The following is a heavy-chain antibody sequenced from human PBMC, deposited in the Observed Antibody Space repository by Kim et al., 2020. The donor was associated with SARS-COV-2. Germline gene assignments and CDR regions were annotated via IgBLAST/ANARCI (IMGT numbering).Heavy chain of an antibody. CDR1: GFTFTSYA. V-gene: IGHV3-30*14. CDR2: ISYDGNNK. D-gene: IGHD4-17*01. J-gene: IGHJ4*01. CDR3: ARDGTTVVTPGAFDY. Sequence: GGSLRLSCAASGFTFTSYAMHWVRQAPGKGLEWVAVISYDGNNKYYADSVRGRFTISRDNSKNTLYLRMNSLRAEDTAVYYCARDGTTVVTPGAFDYWA.